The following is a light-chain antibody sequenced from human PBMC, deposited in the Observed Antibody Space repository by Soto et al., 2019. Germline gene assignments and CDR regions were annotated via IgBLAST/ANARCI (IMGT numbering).Light chain of an antibody. CDR3: SSYTGASTYV. Sequence: QSVLTQPASVSGSPGQSITISCTGTSSDVGGYNYVSWYQQHPGKAPKLMIYDVSNRPSGVPARLSGSKSGDTASLTISGLQAEDEADYYCSSYTGASTYVFGTGTRSPS. J-gene: IGLJ1*01. V-gene: IGLV2-14*01. CDR1: SSDVGGYNY. CDR2: DVS.